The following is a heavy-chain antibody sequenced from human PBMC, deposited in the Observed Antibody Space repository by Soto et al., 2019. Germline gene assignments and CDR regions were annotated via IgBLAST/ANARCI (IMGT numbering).Heavy chain of an antibody. CDR2: MYFTGNT. D-gene: IGHD7-27*01. J-gene: IGHJ4*02. CDR3: ARGRRGDAAFES. V-gene: IGHV4-61*03. CDR1: GGSVSGGSYY. Sequence: SETPSLTCTVTGGSVSGGSYYWNWIRQPPGKAPEWIGFMYFTGNTDYNPSLKSRVTISVDRSKNHFSLTLTSLTAADTAVYYCARGRRGDAAFESWGQGTLVTVSS.